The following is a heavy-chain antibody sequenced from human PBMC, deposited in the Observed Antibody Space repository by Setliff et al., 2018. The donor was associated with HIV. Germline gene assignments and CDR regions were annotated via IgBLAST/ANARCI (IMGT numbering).Heavy chain of an antibody. J-gene: IGHJ6*03. V-gene: IGHV4-4*02. CDR3: ARARFWSGYYTGDNYYYMDV. D-gene: IGHD3-3*01. Sequence: SETLSLTCAVSGDSISNNNWWSWVRQPPGKGLEWIGEIYHSGSTNYNPSLKSRVTISIDRSKNQFSLKLSSVTAADTAVYYCARARFWSGYYTGDNYYYMDVWGKGTTVTVSS. CDR1: GDSISNNNW. CDR2: IYHSGST.